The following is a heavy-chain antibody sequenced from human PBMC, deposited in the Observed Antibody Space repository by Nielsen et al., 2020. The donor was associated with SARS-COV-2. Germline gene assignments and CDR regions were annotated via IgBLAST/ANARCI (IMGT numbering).Heavy chain of an antibody. Sequence: GESLKISCAASGFTFSDYYMSWIRQAPGKGLEWVSYISSSGSTIYYADSVKGRSTISRDNAKNSLYLQMNSLRAEDTAVYYCARGIAVAGTEAVDYWGQGTLVTVSS. CDR3: ARGIAVAGTEAVDY. CDR2: ISSSGSTI. D-gene: IGHD6-19*01. V-gene: IGHV3-11*01. J-gene: IGHJ4*02. CDR1: GFTFSDYY.